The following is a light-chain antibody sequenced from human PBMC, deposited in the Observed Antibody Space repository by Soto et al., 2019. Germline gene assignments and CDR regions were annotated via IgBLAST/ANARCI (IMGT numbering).Light chain of an antibody. V-gene: IGKV3-20*01. Sequence: EIVLTQSPGTLSLSPGERATLSCRASQSVRSSYLSWYQQKPGQAPRLIIYGASSRSTGIPGRFSGSGCGTDFTLTISRLEPEDVAVYYCQQYGDSPLFGPGTKVDIK. J-gene: IGKJ3*01. CDR2: GAS. CDR3: QQYGDSPL. CDR1: QSVRSSY.